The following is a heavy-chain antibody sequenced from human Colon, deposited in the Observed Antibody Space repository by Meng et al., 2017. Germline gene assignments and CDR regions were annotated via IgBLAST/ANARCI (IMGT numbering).Heavy chain of an antibody. J-gene: IGHJ5*02. CDR3: VRSSAWVRTGFDP. Sequence: QPQLQESGPGLVRPSEALSLTCSVSGGSISTSGYYWGWIRRPPGKGLEWIGSIIHSGTTYYTPSLKSRVTVSIDTSRNQFSLWLTSVTAADTAVYYCVRSSAWVRTGFDPWGQGTLVTVSS. D-gene: IGHD6-19*01. V-gene: IGHV4-39*01. CDR2: IIHSGTT. CDR1: GGSISTSGYY.